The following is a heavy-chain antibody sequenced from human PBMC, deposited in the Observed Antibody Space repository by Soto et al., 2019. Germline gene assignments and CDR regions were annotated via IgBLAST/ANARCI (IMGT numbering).Heavy chain of an antibody. CDR2: IWYDGSKK. CDR1: GFTFSSYG. V-gene: IGHV3-33*01. Sequence: QVQLVESGGGVVQPGRSLRLSCAASGFTFSSYGMHWVRQAPGKGLEWVAVIWYDGSKKYYADSVKGRFTISRDNSKNTRDRQMHSVRAEDRAVYYWAREKPARTSYLGRAVWCKGTTVPGSS. D-gene: IGHD1-26*01. CDR3: AREKPARTSYLGRAV. J-gene: IGHJ6*04.